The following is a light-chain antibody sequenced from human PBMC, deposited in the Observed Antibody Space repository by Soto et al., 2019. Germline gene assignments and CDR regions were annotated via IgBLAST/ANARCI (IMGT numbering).Light chain of an antibody. J-gene: IGKJ2*01. CDR3: QQYGKSAMFT. V-gene: IGKV3-20*01. CDR1: QSVSSSY. Sequence: EIVLTQSPGTLSLSPGDRATLSRRASQSVSSSYLAWYQQKPGQAPSLLIYGASNRATGIPDRFSGGGSGTDFTLTISRLEPEDFAVYYCQQYGKSAMFTFGQGTKVDIK. CDR2: GAS.